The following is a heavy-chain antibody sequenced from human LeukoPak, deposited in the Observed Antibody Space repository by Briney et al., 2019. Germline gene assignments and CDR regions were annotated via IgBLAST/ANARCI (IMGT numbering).Heavy chain of an antibody. D-gene: IGHD3-3*01. V-gene: IGHV3-74*01. CDR1: GFTFSNYW. J-gene: IGHJ2*01. CDR2: INGYGDDT. CDR3: ARSTAYYDFWSANGYFDL. Sequence: QPGGSLRLSCAASGFTFSNYWMHWVRQAPGKGLVWVARINGYGDDTTYADSVKGRFTISRDNAKNTLYLQMNSLRAEDTAVYYCARSTAYYDFWSANGYFDLWGRGTLVTVSS.